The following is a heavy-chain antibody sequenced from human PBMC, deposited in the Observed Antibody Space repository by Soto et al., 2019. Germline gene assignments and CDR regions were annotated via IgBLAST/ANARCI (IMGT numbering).Heavy chain of an antibody. Sequence: GGSLRLSCAASGFTFSSYAMSWVRQAPGKGLEWVSAISGSGGSTYYADSVKGRFTISRDNSKNTLYLQMNSLRAEDTAVYYCANGGGYDFWSGYYTGAYSPPQNHFDYWGQGTLVTVSS. CDR3: ANGGGYDFWSGYYTGAYSPPQNHFDY. V-gene: IGHV3-23*01. D-gene: IGHD3-3*01. CDR2: ISGSGGST. CDR1: GFTFSSYA. J-gene: IGHJ4*02.